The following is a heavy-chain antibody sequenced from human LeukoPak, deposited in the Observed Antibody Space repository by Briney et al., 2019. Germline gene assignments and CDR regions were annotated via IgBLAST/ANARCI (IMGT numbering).Heavy chain of an antibody. CDR1: VFTFISYD. J-gene: IGHJ6*02. Sequence: GRSLRLSCGASVFTFISYDIHWVRQAPGKGLEWVAGISYDGSNKYYADSVKGRFTISRDNSKNTLDLQMTSLRAEDTAVYYCARHAAAAGHGMDVWGQGTTVTVSS. CDR3: ARHAAAAGHGMDV. CDR2: ISYDGSNK. V-gene: IGHV3-30*03. D-gene: IGHD6-13*01.